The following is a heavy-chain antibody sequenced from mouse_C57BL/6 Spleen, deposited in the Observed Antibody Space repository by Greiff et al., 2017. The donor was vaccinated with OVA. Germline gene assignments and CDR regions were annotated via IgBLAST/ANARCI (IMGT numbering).Heavy chain of an antibody. V-gene: IGHV14-2*01. Sequence: EVKLQQSGAELVKPGASVKLSCTASGFNIKDYYMHWVKQRPEQGLEWIGRIDPEDGETKYAPKFKGKATITADKSSNTAYVQLSSLTSEDAAVYYCSRTRTVYFDVWGTGTTVTVSS. D-gene: IGHD1-1*01. CDR2: IDPEDGET. CDR3: SRTRTVYFDV. CDR1: GFNIKDYY. J-gene: IGHJ1*03.